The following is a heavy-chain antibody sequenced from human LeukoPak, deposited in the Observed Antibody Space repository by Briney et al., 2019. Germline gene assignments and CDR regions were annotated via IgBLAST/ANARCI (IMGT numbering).Heavy chain of an antibody. J-gene: IGHJ4*02. CDR1: GFTFSGYG. D-gene: IGHD3-22*01. V-gene: IGHV3-30*18. Sequence: GGSLRLSCAASGFTFSGYGMHWVRQAPGKGLEWVAVISYDGSNKNYADSVKGRFTISRDNSKNTLYLQMNSLRAEDTAVYYCAKEAYYDSSALDYWGQGTLVTVSS. CDR3: AKEAYYDSSALDY. CDR2: ISYDGSNK.